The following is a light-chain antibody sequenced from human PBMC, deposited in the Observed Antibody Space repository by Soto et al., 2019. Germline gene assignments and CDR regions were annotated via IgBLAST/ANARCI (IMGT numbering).Light chain of an antibody. CDR3: QQGHGWPLT. V-gene: IGKV3-15*01. J-gene: IGKJ2*01. CDR2: GVS. CDR1: QSISGE. Sequence: EIVMTQSPATLSVSPGERATLSCSASQSISGELAWYQQRPGQPPRVLIYGVSTRATGVPDRTSGSGSGSDFTLTISGLQSEDFAVYYCQQGHGWPLTVGQGT.